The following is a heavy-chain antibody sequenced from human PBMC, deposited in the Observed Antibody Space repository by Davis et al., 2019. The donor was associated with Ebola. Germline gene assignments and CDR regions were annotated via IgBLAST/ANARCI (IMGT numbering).Heavy chain of an antibody. CDR1: GYTFTSYG. CDR2: ISAYNGNT. CDR3: ARMSRYYLEGVDY. D-gene: IGHD3-22*01. J-gene: IGHJ4*02. V-gene: IGHV1-18*01. Sequence: ASVKVSCKASGYTFTSYGISWVRQAPGQGLEWMGWISAYNGNTNYAQKLQGRVTMTTDTSASTAYMELSSLRSEDTAVYYCARMSRYYLEGVDYWGQGTLVTVSS.